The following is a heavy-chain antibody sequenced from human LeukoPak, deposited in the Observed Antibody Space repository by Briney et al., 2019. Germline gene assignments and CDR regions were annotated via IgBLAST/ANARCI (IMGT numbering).Heavy chain of an antibody. CDR1: GFTFITYT. CDR3: ARMRGPTTGALDI. V-gene: IGHV3-48*02. Sequence: GGSLRLSCAASGFTFITYTMIWVRQAPGKGLEWVSSISSRSSTKYYADSVKGRFTISRDNTKNSLYLQVGSLRDEDTAIYYCARMRGPTTGALDIWGPGTMVAVSS. D-gene: IGHD1-26*01. J-gene: IGHJ3*02. CDR2: ISSRSSTK.